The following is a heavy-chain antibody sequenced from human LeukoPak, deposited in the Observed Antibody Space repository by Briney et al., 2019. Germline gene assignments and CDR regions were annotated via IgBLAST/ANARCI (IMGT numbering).Heavy chain of an antibody. CDR3: AKVQYSSGWYDIDY. Sequence: GRSLRLSCAASGFTFSTYGMHWVRQAPGKGLEWVAFIWYDGSIKYYADSVKGRFTISRDNSKNTLYLQINSLRAGDTAVYYCAKVQYSSGWYDIDYRGQGTLVTVSS. J-gene: IGHJ4*02. D-gene: IGHD6-19*01. CDR1: GFTFSTYG. CDR2: IWYDGSIK. V-gene: IGHV3-33*06.